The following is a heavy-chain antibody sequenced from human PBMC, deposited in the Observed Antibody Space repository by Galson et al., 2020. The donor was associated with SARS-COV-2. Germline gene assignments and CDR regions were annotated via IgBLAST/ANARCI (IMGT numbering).Heavy chain of an antibody. CDR1: GLSFSSYS. CDR2: ISSGSSYI. D-gene: IGHD3-22*01. J-gene: IGHJ4*02. CDR3: ARDRVDRTYKFHSSGYYPYYFDD. V-gene: IGHV3-21*01. Sequence: GGSLRLSCAASGLSFSSYSMNWVRQAPGKGLEWVSSISSGSSYIFYTDSVKGRFTISRDNAKNSLYLQMNSLRAEDTAVYYCARDRVDRTYKFHSSGYYPYYFDDWGQGTLVTVSS.